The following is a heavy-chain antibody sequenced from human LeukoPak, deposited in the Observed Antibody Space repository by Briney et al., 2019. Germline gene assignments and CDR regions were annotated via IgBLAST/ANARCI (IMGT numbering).Heavy chain of an antibody. Sequence: GGSLRLSCAASGFTFSDYWMTWVRQAPGKGPEWVANIKQDGSDKYYVDSVKGRFTISRDNAKNALYLQMNSLRAEDTAVYYCARGEFAWIQGSYGMNVWGQGTTVTVSS. CDR2: IKQDGSDK. V-gene: IGHV3-7*01. J-gene: IGHJ6*02. CDR1: GFTFSDYW. CDR3: ARGEFAWIQGSYGMNV. D-gene: IGHD5-18*01.